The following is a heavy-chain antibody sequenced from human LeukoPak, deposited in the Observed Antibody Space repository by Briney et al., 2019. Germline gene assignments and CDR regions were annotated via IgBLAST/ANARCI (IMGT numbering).Heavy chain of an antibody. CDR3: ARATPTKVPRDYYGMDV. J-gene: IGHJ6*02. V-gene: IGHV3-53*01. CDR1: GFTVSRNF. D-gene: IGHD4/OR15-4a*01. CDR2: IYSGGDT. Sequence: PGGSLRLSCAASGFTVSRNFMTWVRQAPGKGLEWVSVIYSGGDTYYTDSVKGRSTISRDNSKNTLYLQMNSLRVEDTAVYYCARATPTKVPRDYYGMDVWGQGTTVTVSS.